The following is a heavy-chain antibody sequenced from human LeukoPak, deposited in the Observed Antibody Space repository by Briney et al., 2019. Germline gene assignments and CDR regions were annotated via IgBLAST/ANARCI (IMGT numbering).Heavy chain of an antibody. D-gene: IGHD6-13*01. J-gene: IGHJ3*02. CDR1: GGSISSYY. Sequence: SETLPLTCTVSGGSISSYYWSWIRQPPGKGLEWIGYIYTSGSTNYNPSLKSRVTISVDTSKNQFSLKLSSVTAADTAVYYCARRGIAAGDAFDIWGQGTMVTVSS. CDR3: ARRGIAAGDAFDI. V-gene: IGHV4-4*09. CDR2: IYTSGST.